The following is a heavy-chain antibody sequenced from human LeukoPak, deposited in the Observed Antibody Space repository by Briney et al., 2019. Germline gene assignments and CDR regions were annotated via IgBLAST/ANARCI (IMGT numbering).Heavy chain of an antibody. Sequence: HSGGSLRLSCAASGFTFSSYGMHWVRQAPGKGLEWVAFIRYDGSNKYYADSVKGRFTISRDNSKNTLYLQMNSLRAEDTAVYYCAKDKYSSGSIFDYWGQGTLVTVSS. CDR1: GFTFSSYG. CDR2: IRYDGSNK. CDR3: AKDKYSSGSIFDY. J-gene: IGHJ4*02. D-gene: IGHD6-19*01. V-gene: IGHV3-30*02.